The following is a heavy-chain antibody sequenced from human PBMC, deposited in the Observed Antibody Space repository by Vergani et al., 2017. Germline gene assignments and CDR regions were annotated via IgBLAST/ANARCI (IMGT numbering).Heavy chain of an antibody. CDR2: IWYDGSNK. D-gene: IGHD1-1*01. CDR1: GFTFSNYG. V-gene: IGHV3-33*01. J-gene: IGHJ1*01. CDR3: ATKSCGTPGCQIGYFRE. Sequence: QVQLVESGGGVVQPGRSLRLSCAGSGFTFSNYGIHWVRQAPGKGLEWVAVIWYDGSNKYYADSVKGRFSVSRDNSKSTLYLQMNSLRTEDTAVYYCATKSCGTPGCQIGYFREWGQGTLVTVSS.